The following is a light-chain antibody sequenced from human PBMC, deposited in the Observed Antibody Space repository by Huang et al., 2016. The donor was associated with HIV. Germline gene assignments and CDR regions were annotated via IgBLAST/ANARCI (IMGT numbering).Light chain of an antibody. J-gene: IGKJ4*01. CDR1: QCITSW. CDR2: AAS. CDR3: RQANSVPLP. Sequence: DTQMIQSPSSVSASVGDRVTITCRARQCITSWLAWYQQKPRTAPKLLFYAASSLQSGVPSSFSGSGSWTVFALPISSLQPEGFAIYYCRQANSVPLPFGGGTKVGIK. V-gene: IGKV1D-12*01.